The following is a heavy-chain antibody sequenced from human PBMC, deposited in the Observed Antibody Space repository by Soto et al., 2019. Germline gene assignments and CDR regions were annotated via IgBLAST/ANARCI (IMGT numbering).Heavy chain of an antibody. J-gene: IGHJ4*02. CDR2: IYSSGRT. D-gene: IGHD6-6*01. CDR3: ARDRSNSPDFFDY. Sequence: SETLSLTCTVSGGSISSYYWSWIRQPPGKGLEWIGYIYSSGRTSYNPSLESRLTISIDTSKNQFSLQLNSVSAADTAVYYCARDRSNSPDFFDYWGQGTLVTVSS. V-gene: IGHV4-4*09. CDR1: GGSISSYY.